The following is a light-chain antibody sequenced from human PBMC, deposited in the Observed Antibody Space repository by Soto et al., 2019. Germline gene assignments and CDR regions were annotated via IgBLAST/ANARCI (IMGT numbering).Light chain of an antibody. Sequence: SVLTQPASVSGSPGQSVTISCTGTSSDIGRYKFVSWFQQHPGKAPKLLIFEGTNRPSGVSNRFSGSKSGNTASLTISGLQAEDEAIYFCSSSTNTNTLVSFGGGTKVTV. CDR1: SSDIGRYKF. CDR3: SSSTNTNTLVS. J-gene: IGLJ2*01. CDR2: EGT. V-gene: IGLV2-14*01.